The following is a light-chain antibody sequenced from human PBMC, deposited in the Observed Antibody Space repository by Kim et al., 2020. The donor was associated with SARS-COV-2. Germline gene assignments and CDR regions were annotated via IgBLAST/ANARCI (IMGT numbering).Light chain of an antibody. CDR2: GAS. J-gene: IGKJ4*01. Sequence: IQLTQSPSSLAASVGDRVTITCRASQGISSFLAWYQQKPGKAPKLLIYGASAWQSGVPSRFSGSGSGTDFTLTISSLQPEDFATYYSQQVNSYPLTFDGGAKVDIQ. V-gene: IGKV1-9*01. CDR1: QGISSF. CDR3: QQVNSYPLT.